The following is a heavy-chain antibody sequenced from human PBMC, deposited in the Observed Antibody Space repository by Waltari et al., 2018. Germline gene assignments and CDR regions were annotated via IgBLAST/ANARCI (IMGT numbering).Heavy chain of an antibody. V-gene: IGHV3-53*01. CDR3: AMPRVRGDYGDYLTY. D-gene: IGHD4-17*01. CDR2: IYTDGRT. J-gene: IGHJ4*02. Sequence: EVQLVESGGGLIQPGGSLRLSCAASGFTVSSNYMSWVRQAPGKGLEWVSVIYTDGRTYYADSGKGRFTVSRDTSKNTLYLQMNSLRAEDTAVYYCAMPRVRGDYGDYLTYWGQGTLVTVSS. CDR1: GFTVSSNY.